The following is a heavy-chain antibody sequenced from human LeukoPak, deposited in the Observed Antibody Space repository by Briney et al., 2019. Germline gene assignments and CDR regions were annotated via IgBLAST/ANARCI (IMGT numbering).Heavy chain of an antibody. D-gene: IGHD1-26*01. CDR2: INGDGTTT. Sequence: GGSLRLSCAASGFTLSTHWMHWVRQAPGKGLVWVSRINGDGTTTSYADSVKGRFTISRVNAKSTLYLEMDGLRAEDTAIYYCARRWYTGTYYYFDLWGQGTLVTVSS. CDR3: ARRWYTGTYYYFDL. V-gene: IGHV3-74*01. J-gene: IGHJ4*02. CDR1: GFTLSTHW.